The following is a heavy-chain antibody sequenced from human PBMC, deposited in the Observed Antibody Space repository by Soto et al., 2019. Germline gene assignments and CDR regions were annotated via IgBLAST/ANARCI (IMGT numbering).Heavy chain of an antibody. J-gene: IGHJ4*02. D-gene: IGHD1-1*01. Sequence: QVQLVQSGVEVKKPGASVKVSCKASGYTFTNYGINWVRQAPGQGLEWMGWISNTNYAQNLQGRVIMTTDTSTNTAYMELRSLRSDDTAVYYCARDGRKHWNLDYWGQGTLVIVSS. V-gene: IGHV1-18*01. CDR1: GYTFTNYG. CDR2: ISNT. CDR3: ARDGRKHWNLDY.